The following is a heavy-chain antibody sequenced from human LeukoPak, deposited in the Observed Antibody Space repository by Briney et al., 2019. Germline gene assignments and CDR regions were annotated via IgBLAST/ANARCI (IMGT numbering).Heavy chain of an antibody. Sequence: SETLSLTCAVYGGSFTGYYWSWIRQPPGKGLEWIGSINYSGSTYYNPSLKSRVTISVDTSKNQFSLKLSSVTAADTAVYYCARRGRDGYNLDYWGQGTLVTVSS. D-gene: IGHD5-24*01. V-gene: IGHV4-34*01. CDR1: GGSFTGYY. J-gene: IGHJ4*02. CDR3: ARRGRDGYNLDY. CDR2: INYSGST.